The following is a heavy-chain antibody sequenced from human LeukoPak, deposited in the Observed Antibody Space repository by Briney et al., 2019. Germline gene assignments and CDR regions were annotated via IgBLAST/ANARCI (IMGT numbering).Heavy chain of an antibody. D-gene: IGHD3-16*02. CDR1: GFSLSTSGVG. V-gene: IGHV2-5*02. CDR3: AHEARETNYDYVWGSYRYNTRGAFDI. J-gene: IGHJ3*02. Sequence: SGPTLVKPTQTLTLTCTFSGFSLSTSGVGVGWIRQPPGKALEWLALIYWDDDKRYSPSLKSRLTITKDTSKNQVVLTMTNMDPVDTATYYCAHEARETNYDYVWGSYRYNTRGAFDIWGQGTMVTVSS. CDR2: IYWDDDK.